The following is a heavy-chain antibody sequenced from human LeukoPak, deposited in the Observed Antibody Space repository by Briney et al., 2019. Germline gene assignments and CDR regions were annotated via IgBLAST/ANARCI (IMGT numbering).Heavy chain of an antibody. CDR1: GFTFSSYA. J-gene: IGHJ4*02. V-gene: IGHV3-30*04. CDR3: AKDGGGLFVY. D-gene: IGHD3/OR15-3a*01. CDR2: ISYDGSNK. Sequence: GGSLRLSCAASGFTFSSYAMHWVRQAPGKGLEWVAVISYDGSNKYYADSVKGRFTISRDNSKNTLYLQMNSLRAEDTAVYYCAKDGGGLFVYWGQGTLVTVSS.